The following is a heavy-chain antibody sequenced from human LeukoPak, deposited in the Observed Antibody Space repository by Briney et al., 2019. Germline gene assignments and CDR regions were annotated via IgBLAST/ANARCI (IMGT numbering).Heavy chain of an antibody. Sequence: GGSLRLSCAASGFNFSKYAMSWLRQAPGKGPEWVSGITASGGGPSSADSVKGRFSISRDNSKDTLYLQMNSLRAEDTAVYYCAKDGRSSAPHWGQGTLVTVSS. D-gene: IGHD6-6*01. J-gene: IGHJ4*02. CDR3: AKDGRSSAPH. CDR2: ITASGGGP. CDR1: GFNFSKYA. V-gene: IGHV3-23*01.